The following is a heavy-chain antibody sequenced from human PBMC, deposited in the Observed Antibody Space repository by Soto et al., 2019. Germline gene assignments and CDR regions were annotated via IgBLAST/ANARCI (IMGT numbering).Heavy chain of an antibody. CDR2: IYYSGST. V-gene: IGHV4-59*01. CDR3: ARNPHEGGSGLPYFDL. Sequence: QVQLQESGPGLVKPSETLSLTCTVSGGSISSYYWSWIRQPPGKGLEWIGYIYYSGSTNYNPSLKSRVTISVDTSKNQFSLKLSSVTAADTAVYYCARNPHEGGSGLPYFDLWGRGTLVTVSS. J-gene: IGHJ2*01. CDR1: GGSISSYY. D-gene: IGHD3-10*01.